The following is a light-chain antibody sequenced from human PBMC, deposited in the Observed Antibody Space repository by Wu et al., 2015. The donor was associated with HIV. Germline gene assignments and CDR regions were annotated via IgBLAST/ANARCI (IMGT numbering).Light chain of an antibody. J-gene: IGKJ5*01. CDR1: QTIPSNF. V-gene: IGKV3D-20*02. CDR2: AAF. Sequence: IVLTQSPGTLSLSPGERATLPCRVSQTIPSNFMAWYQQKPGQAPRLLIYAAFKRPTGIPDRFSGSGSGTDFTLTISRLEPEDFVTYYCQQGATSPITFGQGTRLDIK. CDR3: QQGATSPIT.